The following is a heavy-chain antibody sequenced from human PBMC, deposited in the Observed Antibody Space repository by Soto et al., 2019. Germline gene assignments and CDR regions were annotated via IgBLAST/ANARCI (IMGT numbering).Heavy chain of an antibody. D-gene: IGHD3-10*01. CDR2: IYYSGST. Sequence: PSETLSLTCTVCVFCISSDYGSVILQPAVNGLEWIGYIYYSGSTNYNPYLKSRVTISVDPSKNQFSLKLSSVTAADTAVSSCATLSGEFWRRSTLYYGMEVWGHGNPANVSS. V-gene: IGHV4-59*01. CDR1: VFCISSDY. CDR3: ATLSGEFWRRSTLYYGMEV. J-gene: IGHJ6*02.